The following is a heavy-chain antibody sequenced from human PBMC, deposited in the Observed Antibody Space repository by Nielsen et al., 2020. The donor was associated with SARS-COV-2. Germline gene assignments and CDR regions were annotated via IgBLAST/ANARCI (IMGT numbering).Heavy chain of an antibody. CDR2: ISAYNGNT. CDR1: GYSFTSYW. J-gene: IGHJ4*02. Sequence: GESLKISCKGSGYSFTSYWIGWVRQAPGQGLEWMGWISAYNGNTNYAQKLQGRVTMTTDTSTSTAYMELRSLRSDDTAVYYCARDNPYYYDSSGYLDYWGQGTLVTVSS. D-gene: IGHD3-22*01. V-gene: IGHV1-18*04. CDR3: ARDNPYYYDSSGYLDY.